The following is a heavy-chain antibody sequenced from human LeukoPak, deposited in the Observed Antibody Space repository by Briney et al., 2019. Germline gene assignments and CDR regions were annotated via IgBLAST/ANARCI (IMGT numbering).Heavy chain of an antibody. CDR2: IYSGGST. J-gene: IGHJ6*03. D-gene: IGHD3-3*01. CDR3: ARASSTIFGVGYYYYMDV. Sequence: GGSLRLSCAASGFTVSSNYMSWFRQAPGKGLEWVSVIYSGGSTYYADSVKGRFTISRDNSRNTLYLQMNSLRAEDTAVYYCARASSTIFGVGYYYYMDVWGKGTTVTVSS. CDR1: GFTVSSNY. V-gene: IGHV3-53*01.